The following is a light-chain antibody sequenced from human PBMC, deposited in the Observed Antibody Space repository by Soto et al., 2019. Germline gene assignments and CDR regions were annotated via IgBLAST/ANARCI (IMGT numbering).Light chain of an antibody. Sequence: DLQMTQSPSSLSTSVGDRVTITCQASQDISKYLNWYQQKPGKAPILLIYDASNLEAGVPSRFSGSGSGTDFTFTISSLQPEDIATYYCQQYDNFPITFGQGTRLEIK. CDR2: DAS. V-gene: IGKV1-33*01. CDR3: QQYDNFPIT. CDR1: QDISKY. J-gene: IGKJ5*01.